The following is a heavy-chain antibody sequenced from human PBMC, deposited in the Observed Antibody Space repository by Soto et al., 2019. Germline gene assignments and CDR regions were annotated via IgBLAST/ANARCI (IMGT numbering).Heavy chain of an antibody. CDR3: AKLRVAVAGKGY. D-gene: IGHD6-19*01. CDR2: ISGSGGST. Sequence: PGGSLRLSCAASGFTFSSYAMSWVRQAPGKGLEWVSAISGSGGSTYYADSVKGRFTISRDNSKNTPYMQMNSLRAEDTAVYYCAKLRVAVAGKGYWGQGTLVTVSS. J-gene: IGHJ4*02. CDR1: GFTFSSYA. V-gene: IGHV3-23*01.